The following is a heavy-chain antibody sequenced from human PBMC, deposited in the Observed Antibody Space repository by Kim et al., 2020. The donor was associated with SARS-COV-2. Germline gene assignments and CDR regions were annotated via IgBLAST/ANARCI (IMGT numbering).Heavy chain of an antibody. CDR2: AYNSGNT. J-gene: IGHJ6*01. D-gene: IGHD2-21*02. V-gene: IGHV4-39*01. CDR3: ARPDRYGCGGDVAFYY. Sequence: SETLSLTCTVSGGSLSSSSYYWGWLRQPPGKGLEWIGTAYNSGNTYYNPSPKSRVTISVETSKNQLPLKQGSVTAADKAAVYCARPDRYGCGGDVAFYY. CDR1: GGSLSSSSYY.